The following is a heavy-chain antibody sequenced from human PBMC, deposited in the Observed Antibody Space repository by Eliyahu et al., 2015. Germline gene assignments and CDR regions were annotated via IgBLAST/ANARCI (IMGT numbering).Heavy chain of an antibody. V-gene: IGHV3-53*01. CDR1: GFTVSSNY. CDR3: ARDRTAATLDYYYYYGMDV. Sequence: EVQLVESGGGLIQPGGSLRLSCAASGFTVSSNYMSWVRQAPGKGLEWVSVIYSGGSTYYADSVKGRFTISRDNSKNTLYLQMNSLRAEDTAVYYCARDRTAATLDYYYYYGMDVWGQGTTVTVSS. CDR2: IYSGGST. J-gene: IGHJ6*02. D-gene: IGHD2-15*01.